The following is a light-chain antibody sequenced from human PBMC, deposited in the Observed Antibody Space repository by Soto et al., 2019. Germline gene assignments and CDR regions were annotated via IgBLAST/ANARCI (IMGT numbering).Light chain of an antibody. CDR1: SSDVGAYNY. CDR2: EVT. Sequence: QSVLTQPPSASGSPGQSVTISCTGTSSDVGAYNYVSWYQQHPGKAPKLMIYEVTQRPSGVPNRFSGSKSGNTASLTVSGLQAEDEADYYCNSYAASGNLWVFGGGTKVTVL. V-gene: IGLV2-8*01. J-gene: IGLJ3*02. CDR3: NSYAASGNLWV.